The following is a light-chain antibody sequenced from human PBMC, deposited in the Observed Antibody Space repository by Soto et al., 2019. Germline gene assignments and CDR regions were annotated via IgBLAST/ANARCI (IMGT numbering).Light chain of an antibody. Sequence: DIVMTQSPDSLAVSLGERATINCKSSQSVLYSSNNKNYLAWYQQKPGQPPKLLIYWASTRESGVPDPFSGSGSGTDFTLTISSLQAEDVAVSYCQQYYSTPPYTFGQGTKLEIK. CDR3: QQYYSTPPYT. CDR2: WAS. CDR1: QSVLYSSNNKNY. V-gene: IGKV4-1*01. J-gene: IGKJ2*01.